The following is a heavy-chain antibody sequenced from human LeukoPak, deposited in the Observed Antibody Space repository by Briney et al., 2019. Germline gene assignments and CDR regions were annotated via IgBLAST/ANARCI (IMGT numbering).Heavy chain of an antibody. D-gene: IGHD3-22*01. CDR2: IYHSGST. Sequence: SQTLSLTCAVSGGSISSGGYFWSWIRQPPGKGLEWIGYIYHSGSTYYNPSLKSRVTISVDRSKNQFSLKLSSVTAADTAVYYCARAGYDSSGYYYAEYFQHWGQGTLVTVSS. J-gene: IGHJ1*01. CDR1: GGSISSGGYF. V-gene: IGHV4-30-2*01. CDR3: ARAGYDSSGYYYAEYFQH.